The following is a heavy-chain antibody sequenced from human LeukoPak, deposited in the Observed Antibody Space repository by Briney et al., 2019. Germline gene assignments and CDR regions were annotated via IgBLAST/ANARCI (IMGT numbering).Heavy chain of an antibody. D-gene: IGHD2-2*02. J-gene: IGHJ3*02. CDR3: ARRDIVVVPAAIIGAFDI. CDR1: GFTFDDYG. V-gene: IGHV3-20*04. CDR2: INWNGGST. Sequence: PGGSLRLSCAASGFTFDDYGMSWVRQAPGKWLEWVSGINWNGGSTGYADSVKGRFTISRDNAKNSLYLQMNSLRAEDTALYYCARRDIVVVPAAIIGAFDIWGQGTMVTVSS.